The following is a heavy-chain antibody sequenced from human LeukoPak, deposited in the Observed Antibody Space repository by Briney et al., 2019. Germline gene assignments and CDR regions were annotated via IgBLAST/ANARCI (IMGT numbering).Heavy chain of an antibody. J-gene: IGHJ6*03. CDR3: ARESLGYCSGSSCYYFYMDF. V-gene: IGHV3-48*04. CDR2: ISGSSSTI. Sequence: GGSLRLSCAASGFTFSSYSMNWVRQAPGKGLEWLSYISGSSSTIYYADSVKGRFTISRDNAKNSLYLQMNSLRAEDTAVYYCARESLGYCSGSSCYYFYMDFWGKGTTVTVSS. D-gene: IGHD2-2*01. CDR1: GFTFSSYS.